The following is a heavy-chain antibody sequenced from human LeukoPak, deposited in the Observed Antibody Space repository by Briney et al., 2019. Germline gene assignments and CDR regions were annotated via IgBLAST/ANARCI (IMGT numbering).Heavy chain of an antibody. CDR2: IYSGGST. CDR1: EFTVSSNY. CDR3: ARERSLEIAVAGTIFDY. Sequence: GGSLRLSCAASEFTVSSNYMSWVRQAPGKGLEWVSVIYSGGSTYYADSVKGRFTISRDNSKNTLYLQMKSLRAEDTAVYYCARERSLEIAVAGTIFDYWGQGTLVTVSS. D-gene: IGHD6-19*01. J-gene: IGHJ4*02. V-gene: IGHV3-66*01.